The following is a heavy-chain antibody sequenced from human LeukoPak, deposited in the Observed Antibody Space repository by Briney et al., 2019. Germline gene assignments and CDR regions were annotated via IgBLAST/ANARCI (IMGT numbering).Heavy chain of an antibody. CDR1: GFTFRSYA. V-gene: IGHV3-23*01. CDR2: ISTSGESA. D-gene: IGHD3-22*01. CDR3: AKDRGNGYHYFDY. J-gene: IGHJ4*02. Sequence: GGSLRLSCPVSGFTFRSYAMSRVRQAPGRGLEWVSVISTSGESAYYADSVKGRFTISRDNSKNTLYLQMNSLRAEDTAVYYCAKDRGNGYHYFDYCGQGTLVTVSS.